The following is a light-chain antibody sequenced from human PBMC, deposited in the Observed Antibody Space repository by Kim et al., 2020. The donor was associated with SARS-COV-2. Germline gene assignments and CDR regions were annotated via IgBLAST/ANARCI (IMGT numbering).Light chain of an antibody. J-gene: IGLJ2*01. CDR1: SLRTYY. V-gene: IGLV3-19*01. Sequence: SSELTQDPAVSVALGQTVRITCQGDSLRTYYATWYQQKPGQAPILLIYGKNNRPSGIPDRFSGSISGNTASLTITGTQAGDEADYYCNSRDSNDNVVFGG. CDR2: GKN. CDR3: NSRDSNDNVV.